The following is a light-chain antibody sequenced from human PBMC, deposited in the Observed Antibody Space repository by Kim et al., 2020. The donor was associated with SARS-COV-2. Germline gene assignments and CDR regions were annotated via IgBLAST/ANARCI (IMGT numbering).Light chain of an antibody. CDR1: QGISNH. V-gene: IGKV1-27*01. Sequence: ASVGDRVTITCRASQGISNHLAWYQQRPGKAPKLLIHAASTLQSGVPSRFSGSGSGTDFTLTISNLQPEDVATYYCQRYNIAPWTFGQGTKVEIK. CDR2: AAS. J-gene: IGKJ1*01. CDR3: QRYNIAPWT.